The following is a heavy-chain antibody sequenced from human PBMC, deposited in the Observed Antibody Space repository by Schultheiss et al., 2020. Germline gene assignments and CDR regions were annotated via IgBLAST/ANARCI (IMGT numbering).Heavy chain of an antibody. J-gene: IGHJ5*02. CDR3: ARDGIWSGSYNWFDP. CDR1: GGSFSGYY. V-gene: IGHV4-34*01. Sequence: SETLSLTCAVYGGSFSGYYWSWIRQPPGKGLEWIGYIYESGSTYYNPSLKSRVTISVDTSKNQFSLKLSSVTAADTAVYYCARDGIWSGSYNWFDPWGQGTLVTVSS. D-gene: IGHD3-3*01. CDR2: IYESGST.